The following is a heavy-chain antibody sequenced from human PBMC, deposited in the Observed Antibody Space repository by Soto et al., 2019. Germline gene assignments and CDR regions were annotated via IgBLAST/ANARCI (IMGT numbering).Heavy chain of an antibody. V-gene: IGHV3-30*18. Sequence: QVQLVESGGGVVQPGRSLRLSCAASGFTFSSYGVHWVRQAPGKGLEWVAVISYDGSNKYYADSVKGRFTISRDNSKNTLYLQMNSLRAEDTAVYYCAKDDNADLYGLLDYWGQGTLVTVSS. CDR1: GFTFSSYG. CDR2: ISYDGSNK. J-gene: IGHJ4*02. D-gene: IGHD4-17*01. CDR3: AKDDNADLYGLLDY.